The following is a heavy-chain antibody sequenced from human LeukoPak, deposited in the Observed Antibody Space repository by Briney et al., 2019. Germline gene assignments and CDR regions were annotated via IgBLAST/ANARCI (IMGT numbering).Heavy chain of an antibody. J-gene: IGHJ4*02. CDR2: IWYDGGNK. V-gene: IGHV3-33*06. D-gene: IGHD4-23*01. CDR1: GISFNSYG. Sequence: GRSLRLTCEASGISFNSYGMSWVRQAPGKGLEWVAFIWYDGGNKYYADSVKGRFTISRDNSKNTVFLQMDSLRADDTAVYFCAKDHGGNSWYYFDYWGRGTLVTVSS. CDR3: AKDHGGNSWYYFDY.